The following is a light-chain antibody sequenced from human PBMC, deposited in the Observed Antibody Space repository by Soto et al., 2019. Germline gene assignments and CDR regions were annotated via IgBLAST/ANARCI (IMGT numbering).Light chain of an antibody. CDR2: HAS. CDR1: QSVSNY. CDR3: QQRSCWPAWR. Sequence: LIEYPNTLYFSPGERATLSCRASQSVSNYLAWYQQKPGQAPRLLIYHASNRTTGIPARFSGSGSGTDFTLTISSFGHSDCAVFYCQQRSCWPAWRFGRGTKVDIK. J-gene: IGKJ1*01. V-gene: IGKV3-11*01.